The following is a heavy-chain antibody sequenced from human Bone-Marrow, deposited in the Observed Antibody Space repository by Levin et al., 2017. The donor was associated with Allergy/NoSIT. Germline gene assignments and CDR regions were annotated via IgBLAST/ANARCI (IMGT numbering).Heavy chain of an antibody. CDR3: AGQRAAVGAFDY. J-gene: IGHJ4*02. D-gene: IGHD6-13*01. CDR2: IYHTGSA. Sequence: GSLRLSCSVSEYSISSGYNWGWIRQPPGKGLEWLGNIYHTGSAYYNPSLKSRVSLLVDKSTNRFSLKLSSVTAADTAVYYCAGQRAAVGAFDYWGQGTLVTVSS. V-gene: IGHV4-38-2*02. CDR1: EYSISSGYN.